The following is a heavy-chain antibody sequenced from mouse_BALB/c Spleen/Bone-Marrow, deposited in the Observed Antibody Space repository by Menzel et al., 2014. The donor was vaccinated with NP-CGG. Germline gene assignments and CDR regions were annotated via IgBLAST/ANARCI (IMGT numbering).Heavy chain of an antibody. Sequence: VQLQQSGAELVKPGASVKLSCTASGFNIKDTYMHWVKQRPEQGLEWIGRIDPANGNTKYDPKFQGKATITADTSSNTAYLQLSSLTFEDTAVPSCSTFLLRPLLFYWGRGTAVAAFS. CDR2: IDPANGNT. CDR3: STFLLRPLLFY. J-gene: IGHJ4*01. V-gene: IGHV14-3*02. CDR1: GFNIKDTY.